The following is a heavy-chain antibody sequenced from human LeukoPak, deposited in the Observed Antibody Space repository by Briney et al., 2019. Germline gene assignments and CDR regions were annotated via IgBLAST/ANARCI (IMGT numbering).Heavy chain of an antibody. V-gene: IGHV5-51*01. CDR1: GYSFTSYW. J-gene: IGHJ5*02. D-gene: IGHD2-2*02. Sequence: GESLKISCKGSGYSFTSYWIGWVRQMPGKGLEWMGIIYPGDSDTRYSPSFQGQVTISADKSISTAYLQWSSLKASDTAMYYCAREVEPAAIRQEYNWFDPWGQGTLVTVSS. CDR2: IYPGDSDT. CDR3: AREVEPAAIRQEYNWFDP.